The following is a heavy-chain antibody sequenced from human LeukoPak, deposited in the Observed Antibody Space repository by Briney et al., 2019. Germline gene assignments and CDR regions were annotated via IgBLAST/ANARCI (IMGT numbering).Heavy chain of an antibody. CDR2: IIPIFGTA. D-gene: IGHD5-18*01. J-gene: IGHJ4*02. V-gene: IGHV1-69*05. CDR3: ARDSNGQTPLGY. CDR1: GGTFSSYA. Sequence: SVKVSCKASGGTFSSYAISWVRQAPGQGLEWMGGIIPIFGTANYAQKFQGRVTITTDESTSTAYMELSSLRSEDTAVYYCARDSNGQTPLGYWGQGTLVTVSS.